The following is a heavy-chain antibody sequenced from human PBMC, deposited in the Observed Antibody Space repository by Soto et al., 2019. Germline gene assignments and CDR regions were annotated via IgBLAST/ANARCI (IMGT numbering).Heavy chain of an antibody. CDR2: ISWDGGST. Sequence: GGSLRLSXAASGFTFDDYAMHWVRQAPGKGLEWVSLISWDGGSTYYADSVKGRFTISRDNSKNSLYLQMNSLRAEDTALYYCAKPASNDILTGPFDYWGQGTLVTVSS. CDR3: AKPASNDILTGPFDY. CDR1: GFTFDDYA. D-gene: IGHD3-9*01. V-gene: IGHV3-43D*04. J-gene: IGHJ4*02.